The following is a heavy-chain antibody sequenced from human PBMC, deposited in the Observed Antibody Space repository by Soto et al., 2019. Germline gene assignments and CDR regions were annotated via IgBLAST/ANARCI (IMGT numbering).Heavy chain of an antibody. CDR2: ITWDGGRA. CDR1: GFTFDDYT. Sequence: EVQLVESGGVVVQPGGSLRLSCAASGFTFDDYTMYWVRQGPGKGLEWVSLITWDGGRAQYADSVKGRFTISRDNSKDSLYLQMDRLRAEDTARYYCGREPYVSYYGVDVWGQGTTVIVSS. D-gene: IGHD3-10*02. V-gene: IGHV3-43*01. CDR3: GREPYVSYYGVDV. J-gene: IGHJ6*02.